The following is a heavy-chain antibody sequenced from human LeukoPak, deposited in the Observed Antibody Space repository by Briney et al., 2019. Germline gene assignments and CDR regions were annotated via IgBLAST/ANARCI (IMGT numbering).Heavy chain of an antibody. CDR1: GFTFSNYW. V-gene: IGHV3-7*03. CDR2: IKQDGSEK. Sequence: PGGSLRLSCAASGFTFSNYWMTWVRQAPGKGLEWVANIKQDGSEKNYVGSVKGRFTISGDNAKNSLYLQMNSLRAEDTAVYYCARAMDVWGQGTTVTVSS. J-gene: IGHJ6*02. CDR3: ARAMDV.